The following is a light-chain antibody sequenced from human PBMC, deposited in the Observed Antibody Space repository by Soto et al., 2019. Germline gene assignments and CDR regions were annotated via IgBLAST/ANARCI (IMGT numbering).Light chain of an antibody. CDR3: LPHYTSPYT. J-gene: IGKJ2*01. CDR1: LDIRNY. CDR2: GAS. Sequence: DIQMTQSPSSLSASVGDRVTLTCRASLDIRNYLGWYQQKPGKAPKRLIYGASSLESGVPSRFSDSGSGTEFTLTLSSLQPEDFATYSCLPHYTSPYTFGQGTKLEIK. V-gene: IGKV1-17*01.